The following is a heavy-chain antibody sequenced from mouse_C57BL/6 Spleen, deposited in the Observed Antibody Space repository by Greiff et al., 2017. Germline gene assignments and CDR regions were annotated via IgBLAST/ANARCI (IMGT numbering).Heavy chain of an antibody. CDR2: ISSGGSYT. CDR1: GFTFSSYG. Sequence: EVQLVESGGDLVKPGGSLKLSCAASGFTFSSYGMSWVRQTPDKRLEWVATISSGGSYTYYPDSVKGRFTISRDNARNTLYLQMSSLKSEDTAMYYCARNGDYDGAWFAYWCQGTLVTVSA. V-gene: IGHV5-6*01. J-gene: IGHJ3*01. CDR3: ARNGDYDGAWFAY. D-gene: IGHD2-4*01.